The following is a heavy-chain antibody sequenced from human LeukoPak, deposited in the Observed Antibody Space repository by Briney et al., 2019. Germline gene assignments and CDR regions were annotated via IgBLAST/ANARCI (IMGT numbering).Heavy chain of an antibody. J-gene: IGHJ4*02. CDR1: GFTFSRSA. CDR2: ISYDGGNK. CDR3: VRDDQWLEGLSDY. D-gene: IGHD6-19*01. Sequence: PGGSLRLSCAASGFTFSRSAMHWVRQAPGKGLEWVAIISYDGGNKYYADSVKGRFTISRDNSKNTLYLQMNSLRAEDTAVYFCVRDDQWLEGLSDYWGQGTLVTVSS. V-gene: IGHV3-30*04.